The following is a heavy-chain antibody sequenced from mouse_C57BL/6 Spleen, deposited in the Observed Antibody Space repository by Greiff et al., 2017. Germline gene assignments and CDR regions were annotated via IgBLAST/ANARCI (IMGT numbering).Heavy chain of an antibody. J-gene: IGHJ2*01. D-gene: IGHD4-1*01. CDR1: GYTFTSYW. Sequence: QVQLQQSGAELVRPGTSVKLSCKASGYTFTSYWMHWVKQRPGQGLEWIGVIDPSDSYTNYNQKFKGKATLTVDTSSSTAYMQLSSLTSEDSAVYYCARLGDWVFDYWGQGTTLTVSS. V-gene: IGHV1-59*01. CDR2: IDPSDSYT. CDR3: ARLGDWVFDY.